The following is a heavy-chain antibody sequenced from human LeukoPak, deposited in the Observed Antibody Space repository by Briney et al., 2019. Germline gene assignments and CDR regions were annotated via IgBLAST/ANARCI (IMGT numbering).Heavy chain of an antibody. CDR3: ARDLGQFLEWLSKPSYFDY. CDR2: INWNGGST. J-gene: IGHJ4*02. CDR1: GFTFDDYG. D-gene: IGHD3-3*01. V-gene: IGHV3-20*04. Sequence: GGSLRLSCAVSGFTFDDYGMSWVRHAPGKGLEWVSGINWNGGSTVYADSVKGRFTISRDNAKNSLYLQMNSLRAEDTALYYCARDLGQFLEWLSKPSYFDYWGQGTLVTVSS.